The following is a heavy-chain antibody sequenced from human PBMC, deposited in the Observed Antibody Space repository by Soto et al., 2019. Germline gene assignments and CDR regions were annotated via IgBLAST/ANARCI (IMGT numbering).Heavy chain of an antibody. CDR2: INHSGST. D-gene: IGHD5-12*01. CDR1: GGSFSGYY. J-gene: IGHJ4*02. Sequence: SETLSLTCAVYGGSFSGYYWSWIRQPPGKGLESIGEINHSGSTNYNPSLKSRVTISVDTSKNQFSLKLSSVTAADTAVYYCARGLRYSGYGQREYDSPPEYCGQRPLGTVSS. CDR3: ARGLRYSGYGQREYDSPPEY. V-gene: IGHV4-34*01.